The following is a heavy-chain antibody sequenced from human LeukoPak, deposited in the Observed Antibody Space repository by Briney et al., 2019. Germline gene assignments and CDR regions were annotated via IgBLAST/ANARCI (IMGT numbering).Heavy chain of an antibody. CDR3: ARDCCGYRSWFAR. V-gene: IGHV4-39*07. CDR1: GGSIISDDFY. CDR2: IFYSGNT. Sequence: PSETLSLTCTVSGGSIISDDFYWGWIRQPPGKGLEWIGSIFYSGNTYYNSSLKSRVTISVDKSKNQFSLILTSVTAADTAVYYCARDCCGYRSWFARWSQGTLVTVYS. J-gene: IGHJ5*02. D-gene: IGHD6-25*01.